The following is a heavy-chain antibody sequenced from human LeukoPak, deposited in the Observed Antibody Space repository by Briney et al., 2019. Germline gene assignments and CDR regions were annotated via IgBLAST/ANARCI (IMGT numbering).Heavy chain of an antibody. Sequence: SETLSLTCTVSGGSISSYYWSWLRQPPGKGLEWIGYIYYSGSTNYNPSLKSRVTISVDTSTNQLSLNLSSVTAADTAVYYCARRTTVVTLVDAFDIWGQGTMVTVSS. CDR3: ARRTTVVTLVDAFDI. CDR2: IYYSGST. J-gene: IGHJ3*02. CDR1: GGSISSYY. V-gene: IGHV4-59*08. D-gene: IGHD4-23*01.